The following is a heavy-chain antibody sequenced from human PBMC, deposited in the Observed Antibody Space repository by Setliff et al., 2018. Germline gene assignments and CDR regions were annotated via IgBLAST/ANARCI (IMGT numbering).Heavy chain of an antibody. CDR3: AKSPVAYCSGAVCYPFDY. Sequence: RLSCATSGFTFSSYAMSWVRQAPGKGLEWVSAMSASGTSTYHADSVKGRFTISGDNSKNTLYLQMNSLRAEDTAVYFCAKSPVAYCSGAVCYPFDYWGQGALVTVSS. D-gene: IGHD2-8*02. V-gene: IGHV3-23*01. CDR2: MSASGTST. J-gene: IGHJ4*02. CDR1: GFTFSSYA.